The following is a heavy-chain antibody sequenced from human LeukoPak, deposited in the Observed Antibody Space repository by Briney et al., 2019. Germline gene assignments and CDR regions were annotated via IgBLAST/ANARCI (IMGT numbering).Heavy chain of an antibody. Sequence: GASVKVSCKASGYTFTSYDINWVRQATGQGLEWMGWMNPNSGNTGYAQKFQGRVTMTRNTSISTAYMELSSLRSEDTAVYYCARWGLYYDPSGSDTNAFDIWGRGTRVTVSS. CDR2: MNPNSGNT. CDR3: ARWGLYYDPSGSDTNAFDI. CDR1: GYTFTSYD. D-gene: IGHD3-16*01. V-gene: IGHV1-8*01. J-gene: IGHJ3*02.